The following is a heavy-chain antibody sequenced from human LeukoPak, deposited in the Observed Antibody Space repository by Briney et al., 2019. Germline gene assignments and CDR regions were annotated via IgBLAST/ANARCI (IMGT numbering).Heavy chain of an antibody. D-gene: IGHD3-22*01. Sequence: SETLSLTCTVSGGSISSSSYYWSWIRQPPGKGLEWIGSIYYSGSIYYNPSLKSRVTISVETSKNQFSLKMSSVTAADTAVYYCARSSTYYYDSINWFDPWGQGTLVTVSS. CDR1: GGSISSSSYY. CDR2: IYYSGSI. V-gene: IGHV4-39*07. J-gene: IGHJ5*02. CDR3: ARSSTYYYDSINWFDP.